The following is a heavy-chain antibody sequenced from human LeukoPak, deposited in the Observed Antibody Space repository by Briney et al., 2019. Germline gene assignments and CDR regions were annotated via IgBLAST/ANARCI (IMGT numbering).Heavy chain of an antibody. CDR3: ARWQYTISAGWFDP. D-gene: IGHD6-6*01. CDR2: IYYSGDT. J-gene: IGHJ5*02. CDR1: GGSISSLY. V-gene: IGHV4-59*08. Sequence: SETLSLTCTISGGSISSLYWSWIRQPPGKGLEWIGSIYYSGDTNYSPSLESRVTISVHTSKIQFSLKLSSVTAADTAVYYCARWQYTISAGWFDPWGQGTLVTVSS.